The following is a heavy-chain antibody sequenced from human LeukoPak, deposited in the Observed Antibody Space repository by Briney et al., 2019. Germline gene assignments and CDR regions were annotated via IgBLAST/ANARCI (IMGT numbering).Heavy chain of an antibody. CDR3: ARGFCSSTSCYQGPFDF. J-gene: IGHJ4*02. Sequence: PGGSLRLSCAASGFIFSSAWMTWVRQAPGKGLEWVGHIKNKTHGGATDHAAPVKGRFIISRDDSTNTLYLQMNSLRTEDTAVYYCARGFCSSTSCYQGPFDFWGQGTLVTVSS. D-gene: IGHD2-2*01. CDR2: IKNKTHGGAT. V-gene: IGHV3-15*01. CDR1: GFIFSSAW.